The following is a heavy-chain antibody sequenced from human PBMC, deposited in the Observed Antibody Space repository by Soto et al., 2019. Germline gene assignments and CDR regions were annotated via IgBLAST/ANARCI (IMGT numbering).Heavy chain of an antibody. J-gene: IGHJ3*02. CDR3: ASRDYNEAVDS. D-gene: IGHD4-4*01. Sequence: QVQLQESGPGLVKPSETLSLTCTVSGVSISTYYWTWIRQPPGKGLEWIGQVFYSGNTNYNPSLKSRVTISGDAASNQFSLRRSSATAADTAMYYCASRDYNEAVDSWGQGTRVTVSS. CDR1: GVSISTYY. CDR2: VFYSGNT. V-gene: IGHV4-59*01.